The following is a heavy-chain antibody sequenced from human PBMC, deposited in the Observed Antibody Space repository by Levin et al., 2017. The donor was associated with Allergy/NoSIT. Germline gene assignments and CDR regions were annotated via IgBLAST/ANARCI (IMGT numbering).Heavy chain of an antibody. CDR3: ARSYSSSWYTNYYYYGMDV. J-gene: IGHJ6*02. D-gene: IGHD6-13*01. Sequence: ASVKVSCKASGYTFTSYDINWVRQATGQGLEWMGWMNPNSGNTGYAQKFQGRVTMTRNTSISTAYMELSSLRSEDTAVYYCARSYSSSWYTNYYYYGMDVWGQGTTVTVSS. CDR1: GYTFTSYD. CDR2: MNPNSGNT. V-gene: IGHV1-8*01.